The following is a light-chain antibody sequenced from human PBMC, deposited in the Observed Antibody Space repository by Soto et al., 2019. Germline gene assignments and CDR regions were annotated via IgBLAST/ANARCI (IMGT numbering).Light chain of an antibody. CDR1: QSISSY. J-gene: IGKJ1*01. V-gene: IGKV1-39*01. CDR3: QQYSSRST. Sequence: DIQMTQSPSSLSASAGDRVTITCRASQSISSYLNWYQQKPGKAPKLLIYAASRLQSGVPSRFSGSGFGTEFTLTISSLQPGDFATYYCQQYSSRSTFGQGTKVDIK. CDR2: AAS.